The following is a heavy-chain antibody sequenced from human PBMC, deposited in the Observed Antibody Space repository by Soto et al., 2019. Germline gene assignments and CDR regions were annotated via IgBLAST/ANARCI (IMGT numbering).Heavy chain of an antibody. CDR3: AKDQQSYIVATIGFDP. CDR1: RFTFNNYA. J-gene: IGHJ5*02. V-gene: IGHV3-23*01. Sequence: PGGSLRLSCVASRFTFNNYAMSWVRQAPGKGLEWVAAISGSGSGGGTYYSDSVKGRFTISRDTSKNTLYLQMKSLRAEDTAVYYCAKDQQSYIVATIGFDPWGQGTLVTVSS. CDR2: ISGSGSGGGT. D-gene: IGHD5-12*01.